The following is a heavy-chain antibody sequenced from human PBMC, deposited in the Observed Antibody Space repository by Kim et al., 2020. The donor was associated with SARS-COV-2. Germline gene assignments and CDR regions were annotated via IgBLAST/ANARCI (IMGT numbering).Heavy chain of an antibody. Sequence: SETLSLTCAVYGGSFSGYYWSWIRQPPGKGLEWIGEINHSGSTNYNPSLKSRVTISVDTSKNQFSLKLSSVTAADTAVYYCARGGGRRLLWFGELYRGQNWFDPWGQGTLVTVSS. D-gene: IGHD3-10*01. CDR2: INHSGST. CDR3: ARGGGRRLLWFGELYRGQNWFDP. V-gene: IGHV4-34*01. CDR1: GGSFSGYY. J-gene: IGHJ5*02.